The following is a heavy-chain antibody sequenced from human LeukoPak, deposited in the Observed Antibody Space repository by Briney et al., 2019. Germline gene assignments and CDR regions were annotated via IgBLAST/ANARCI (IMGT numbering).Heavy chain of an antibody. CDR1: GGSISSSNW. V-gene: IGHV4-4*02. CDR2: IYHGGST. D-gene: IGHD6-19*01. Sequence: SGTLSLTCAVSGGSISSSNWWSWVRQPPGKGLEWIGEIYHGGSTNYNPSLKSRVTISVDKSKNQFSLKLSSVTAADTAVYYCARVLYSSGWLYYGMDVWGQGTTVTVSS. J-gene: IGHJ6*02. CDR3: ARVLYSSGWLYYGMDV.